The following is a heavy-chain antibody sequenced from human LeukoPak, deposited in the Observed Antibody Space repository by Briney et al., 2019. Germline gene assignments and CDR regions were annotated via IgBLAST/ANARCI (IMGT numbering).Heavy chain of an antibody. CDR2: INSDGSSR. Sequence: GGSLRLSCAASGFTFSSYWMHWVRQAPGKGLVWVSRINSDGSSRSYADSVKGRFTISRDNAKNTLYLQMNSLRAEDTAVYYCATSGGYYQFDYWGQGNPGHRLL. CDR3: ATSGGYYQFDY. D-gene: IGHD1-26*01. V-gene: IGHV3-74*01. J-gene: IGHJ4*02. CDR1: GFTFSSYW.